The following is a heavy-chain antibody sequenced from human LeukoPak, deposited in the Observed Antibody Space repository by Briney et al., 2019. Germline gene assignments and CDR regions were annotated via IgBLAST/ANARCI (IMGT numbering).Heavy chain of an antibody. CDR3: ARDGDDILTGHEYYFDY. CDR2: IYYSGST. Sequence: KTSETLSLTCTVSGGSISSYYWSWIRQPPGKGLEWIGYIYYSGSTNYNPSLKSRVTISVDTSKNQFSLKLSSVTAADTAVYHCARDGDDILTGHEYYFDYWGQGTLVTVSS. CDR1: GGSISSYY. V-gene: IGHV4-59*01. J-gene: IGHJ4*02. D-gene: IGHD3-9*01.